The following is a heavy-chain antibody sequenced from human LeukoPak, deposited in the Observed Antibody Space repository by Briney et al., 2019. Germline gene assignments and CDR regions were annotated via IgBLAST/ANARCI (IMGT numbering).Heavy chain of an antibody. CDR2: IYYSGST. CDR1: GGSISSYY. Sequence: SETLSLTCTVSGGSISSYYWSWIRQPPGKGLEWIGYIYYSGSTYYNPSLKSRVTISVDTSKNQFSLKLSSVTAADTAVYYCARHHEPRSIRAFDIWGQGTMVTVSS. J-gene: IGHJ3*02. V-gene: IGHV4-59*08. CDR3: ARHHEPRSIRAFDI.